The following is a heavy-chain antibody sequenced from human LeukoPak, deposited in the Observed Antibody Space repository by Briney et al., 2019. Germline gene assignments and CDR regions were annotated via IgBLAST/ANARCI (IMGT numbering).Heavy chain of an antibody. Sequence: PSETLSLTCTVSGGSISSYYWSWLRQPPGKGLEWIGYIYHSGSTNYNPSLKSRVTISVDTSKNQFSLKLSSVTAADTAVYYCARHRGSGWSDYWGQGTLVTVSS. J-gene: IGHJ4*02. V-gene: IGHV4-59*08. CDR2: IYHSGST. CDR3: ARHRGSGWSDY. CDR1: GGSISSYY. D-gene: IGHD6-19*01.